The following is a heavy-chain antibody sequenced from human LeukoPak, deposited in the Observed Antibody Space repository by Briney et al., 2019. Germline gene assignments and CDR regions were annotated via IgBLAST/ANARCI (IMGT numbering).Heavy chain of an antibody. D-gene: IGHD3-22*01. CDR3: AKTSYYYDSSGYRDY. J-gene: IGHJ4*02. CDR2: IRYDGSNK. V-gene: IGHV3-30*02. Sequence: PGGSLRLSCAASGFTFSDYYMSWIRQAPGKGLEWVAFIRYDGSNKYYADSVKGRFTISRDNSKNTLYLQMNSLRAEDTAVYYCAKTSYYYDSSGYRDYWGQGTLVTVSS. CDR1: GFTFSDYY.